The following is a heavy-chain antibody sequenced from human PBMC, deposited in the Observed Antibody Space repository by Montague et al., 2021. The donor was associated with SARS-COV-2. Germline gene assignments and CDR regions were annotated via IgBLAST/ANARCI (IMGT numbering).Heavy chain of an antibody. D-gene: IGHD1-14*01. CDR3: ARGLHEPLDY. V-gene: IGHV4-34*01. J-gene: IGHJ4*02. Sequence: SETLSLTCAVYGGSFSGYYWSWIRQPPGKGLEWIGEINHSGSTNYNPSLKSRVTISVDTSKNQFSLKLSSATAADTAVYYCARGLHEPLDYWGQGTLVTASS. CDR2: INHSGST. CDR1: GGSFSGYY.